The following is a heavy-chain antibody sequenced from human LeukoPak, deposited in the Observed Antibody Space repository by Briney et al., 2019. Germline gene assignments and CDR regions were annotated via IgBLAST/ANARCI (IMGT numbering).Heavy chain of an antibody. Sequence: ASVKVSCKASGYTFTSYGISWVRQAPGQGLEWMGWISAYNGNTNYAQKLQGRVTMTTDTSTSTAYMELRSLRSDDTAVYYCARDHHMCSGGSCYLIPNWFDPWGQGTLVTVSS. CDR3: ARDHHMCSGGSCYLIPNWFDP. D-gene: IGHD2-15*01. V-gene: IGHV1-18*01. CDR1: GYTFTSYG. J-gene: IGHJ5*02. CDR2: ISAYNGNT.